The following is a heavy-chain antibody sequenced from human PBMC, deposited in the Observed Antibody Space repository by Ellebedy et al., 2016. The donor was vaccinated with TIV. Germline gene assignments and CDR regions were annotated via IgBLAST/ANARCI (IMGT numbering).Heavy chain of an antibody. D-gene: IGHD6-19*01. V-gene: IGHV3-11*05. CDR1: GFTFSDYY. J-gene: IGHJ6*02. Sequence: GESLKISCAASGFTFSDYYMSWIRQAPGKGLEWVSYISSGSSFTNHVASVKGRFTISRDNAKNSLYLQMNSLRAEDTAVYYCVRERYHSGTFYSYYGMDVWGQGTTVTVSS. CDR3: VRERYHSGTFYSYYGMDV. CDR2: ISSGSSFT.